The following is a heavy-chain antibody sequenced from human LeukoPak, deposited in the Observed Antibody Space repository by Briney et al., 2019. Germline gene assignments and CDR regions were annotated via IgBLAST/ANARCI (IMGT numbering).Heavy chain of an antibody. V-gene: IGHV4-61*09. D-gene: IGHD3-10*01. CDR3: ARAAIWNNYHYPFDV. Sequence: PSETLSLTYTVSGGSFTSGSDYWSWIRQPAGKRLEWIGHIDTSGSSTFNPSLKSRVTMSLDTSRNEFYLKLNSVAAADTAIYYCARAAIWNNYHYPFDVWGLGTMVSVSS. CDR1: GGSFTSGSDY. CDR2: IDTSGSS. J-gene: IGHJ3*01.